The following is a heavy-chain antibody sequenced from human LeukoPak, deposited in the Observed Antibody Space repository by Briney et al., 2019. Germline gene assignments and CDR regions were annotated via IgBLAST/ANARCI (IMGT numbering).Heavy chain of an antibody. J-gene: IGHJ5*02. Sequence: ASVTVSCKASGYTFTSYGISWVRQAPGQGLEWMGWISAYNGNTNYAQKLQGRVTMTTDTSTSTAYMELRSLRSDDTAVYYCARDRVEYIITMVRGVITAFDPWGQETLVTVSS. CDR2: ISAYNGNT. CDR3: ARDRVEYIITMVRGVITAFDP. D-gene: IGHD3-10*01. CDR1: GYTFTSYG. V-gene: IGHV1-18*01.